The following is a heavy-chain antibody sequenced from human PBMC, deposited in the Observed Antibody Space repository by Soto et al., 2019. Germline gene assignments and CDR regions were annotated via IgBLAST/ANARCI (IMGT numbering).Heavy chain of an antibody. Sequence: ASVKVSCKASGCTFTSYAIYWVRQAPGQRLEWMGWINAGNGNTKYSQKFQGRVTITRDTSASTAYMELSSLRSEDTAVYYCARDMGFGLSDYWGQGTLVTVSS. V-gene: IGHV1-3*01. CDR3: ARDMGFGLSDY. J-gene: IGHJ4*02. D-gene: IGHD3-10*01. CDR1: GCTFTSYA. CDR2: INAGNGNT.